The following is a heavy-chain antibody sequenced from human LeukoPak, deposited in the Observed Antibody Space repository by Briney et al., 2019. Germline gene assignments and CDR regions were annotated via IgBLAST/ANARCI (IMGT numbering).Heavy chain of an antibody. V-gene: IGHV3-21*01. J-gene: IGHJ4*02. CDR1: GFTFSSYS. D-gene: IGHD5-12*01. CDR2: ISSSSSYI. Sequence: GGSLRLSCAASGFTFSSYSMNWVRQAPGKGLEWVSSISSSSSYIYYADSVKGRFTISRDNAKNSLYLQMNSLRAEDTAVYYCARDGEEWLRTPDYWGQGTLVTVSS. CDR3: ARDGEEWLRTPDY.